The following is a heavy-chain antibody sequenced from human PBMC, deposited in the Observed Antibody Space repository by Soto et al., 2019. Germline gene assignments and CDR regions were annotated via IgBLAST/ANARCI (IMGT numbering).Heavy chain of an antibody. CDR3: ARARIAVAGTGYYFDY. D-gene: IGHD6-19*01. Sequence: GGSLRLSCAASGFTFSSYAMSWVRQAPGKGLQWVSAISGSGGSTYYADSVKGRFTISRDNAKNSLYLQMNSLRAEDTAVYYCARARIAVAGTGYYFDYWGQGTLVTVSS. CDR2: ISGSGGST. J-gene: IGHJ4*02. V-gene: IGHV3-23*01. CDR1: GFTFSSYA.